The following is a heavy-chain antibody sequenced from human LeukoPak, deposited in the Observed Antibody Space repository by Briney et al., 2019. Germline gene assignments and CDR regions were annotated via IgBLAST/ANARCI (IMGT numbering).Heavy chain of an antibody. V-gene: IGHV3-30*02. CDR3: AKGFDYYIDY. D-gene: IGHD3-9*01. Sequence: GGSLRLSCGASGFRFSDYGMHWVRQAPGKGLEWVAFIRYDGTNKYFGDSVKGRFTISRDNSKNTLYLQMNSLRTEDTAVFYCAKGFDYYIDYWGQGTSVTVSS. CDR2: IRYDGTNK. J-gene: IGHJ4*02. CDR1: GFRFSDYG.